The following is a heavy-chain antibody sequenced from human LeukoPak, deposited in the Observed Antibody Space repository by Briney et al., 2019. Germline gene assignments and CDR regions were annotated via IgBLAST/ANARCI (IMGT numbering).Heavy chain of an antibody. CDR2: IYHSGST. J-gene: IGHJ4*02. Sequence: SGTLSLTCTVSGGSISSGGYYWSWIRQPPGKGLEWIGYIYHSGSTYYNPSLKSRVTISVDRSKNQFSLKLSSVTAADTAVYYCARDRSLGKFDYWGQGTLVTVSS. CDR1: GGSISSGGYY. CDR3: ARDRSLGKFDY. D-gene: IGHD1-26*01. V-gene: IGHV4-30-2*01.